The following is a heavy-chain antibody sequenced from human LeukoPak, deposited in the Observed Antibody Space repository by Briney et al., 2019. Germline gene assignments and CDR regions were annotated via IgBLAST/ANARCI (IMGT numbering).Heavy chain of an antibody. CDR3: ARVLYCGGDCPEYFQH. D-gene: IGHD2-21*02. CDR1: GASISSSNYY. J-gene: IGHJ1*01. V-gene: IGHV4-39*07. Sequence: PSETLSLTCAVSGASISSSNYYWGWIRQPPGKGLEWIGSLYYSGSSYYNPSLKSRVTISVDTSKNQFSLKLSSVTAADTAVYYCARVLYCGGDCPEYFQHWGQGTLVTVSS. CDR2: LYYSGSS.